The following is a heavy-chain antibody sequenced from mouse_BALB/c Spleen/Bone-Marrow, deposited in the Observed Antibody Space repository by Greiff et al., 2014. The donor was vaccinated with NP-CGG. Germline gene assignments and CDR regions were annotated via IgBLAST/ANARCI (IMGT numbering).Heavy chain of an antibody. CDR2: IDPYNGDA. CDR1: GYIFTTYN. D-gene: IGHD1-1*01. Sequence: ESGPELVKPGASVKVSCKASGYIFTTYNMYWMKQSHGKSLEWIGYIDPYNGDATYNQKFKGKATLTVDKSSSTAYLHLNSLTSEDSAVYYCAKGVVSDYWGQGTTLTVSS. J-gene: IGHJ2*01. CDR3: AKGVVSDY. V-gene: IGHV1S135*01.